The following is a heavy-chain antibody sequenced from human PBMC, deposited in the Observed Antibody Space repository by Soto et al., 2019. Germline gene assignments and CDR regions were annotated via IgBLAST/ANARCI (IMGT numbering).Heavy chain of an antibody. CDR3: ARGEVGASYYYYYGMDV. D-gene: IGHD1-26*01. V-gene: IGHV1-69*01. CDR2: IIPIFGTA. Sequence: QVQLVQSGAAVKKPGSSVKVSCKASGGTFSSYAISWVRQAPGQGLEWLGGIIPIFGTANYAQKFQGRVTITADESTSTAYMELSSLRSEDTAVYYCARGEVGASYYYYYGMDVWGQGTTVTVSS. J-gene: IGHJ6*02. CDR1: GGTFSSYA.